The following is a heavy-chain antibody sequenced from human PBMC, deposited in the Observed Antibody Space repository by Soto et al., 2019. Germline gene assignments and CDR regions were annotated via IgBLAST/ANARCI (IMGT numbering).Heavy chain of an antibody. CDR1: GDTISNFA. CDR2: IMPIFDTT. J-gene: IGHJ6*02. CDR3: ARDRKNYGMDV. V-gene: IGHV1-69*14. Sequence: QVQLVQSGAEVQKPGSSVKVSCKASGDTISNFAISWVRQAPGQGLEWMGGIMPIFDTTKYAEKFKGRVTITADKSTTTAYMELSSLGSDVTAVNYCARDRKNYGMDVWGQGTTVTVSS.